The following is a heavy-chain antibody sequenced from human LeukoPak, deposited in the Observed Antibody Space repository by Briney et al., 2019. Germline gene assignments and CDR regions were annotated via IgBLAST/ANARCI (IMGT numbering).Heavy chain of an antibody. CDR2: VNSNGGT. CDR3: ARDAGGTWFDP. J-gene: IGHJ5*02. CDR1: GGSINPFY. Sequence: SETLSLTCSVSGGSINPFYWSWIRQPPGKGLEWIGYVNSNGGTYNNPSLKSRVTVSLDMSKNQFFLKLSSATAADTAVYYCARDAGGTWFDPWGQGILVTVSS. V-gene: IGHV4-59*01.